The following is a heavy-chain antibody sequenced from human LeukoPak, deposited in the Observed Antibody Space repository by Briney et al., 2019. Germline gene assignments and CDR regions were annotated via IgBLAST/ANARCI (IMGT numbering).Heavy chain of an antibody. CDR2: MYYSGST. CDR1: GGSISSSNYY. CDR3: ARASMVRGGIPYYFDY. D-gene: IGHD3-10*01. J-gene: IGHJ4*02. Sequence: SETLSLTCTVSGGSISSSNYYWGWIRQPPGKRLEWIGNMYYSGSTNYNPSLKSRVTISVDKSKNQFSLKLSSVTAADTAVYYCARASMVRGGIPYYFDYWGQGTLVTVSS. V-gene: IGHV4-39*07.